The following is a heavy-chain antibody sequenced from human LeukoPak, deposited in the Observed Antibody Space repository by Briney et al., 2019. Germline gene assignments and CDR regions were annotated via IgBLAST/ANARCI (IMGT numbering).Heavy chain of an antibody. Sequence: ASVKVSCTASGYTFTGYYMHWVRQAPGQGLEWMGWINPNSGGTNYAQKFQGRVTMTRDTSISTAYMELSRLRSDDTAVYYCASPLLVVATITDDYWGQGTLVTVS. J-gene: IGHJ4*02. CDR2: INPNSGGT. V-gene: IGHV1-2*02. D-gene: IGHD5-12*01. CDR1: GYTFTGYY. CDR3: ASPLLVVATITDDY.